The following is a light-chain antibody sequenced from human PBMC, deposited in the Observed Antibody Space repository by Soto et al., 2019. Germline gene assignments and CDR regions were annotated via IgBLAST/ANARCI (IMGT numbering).Light chain of an antibody. CDR2: GAS. CDR3: QQFDKWPTT. CDR1: QSVSIN. Sequence: EIVMTQSPATLSVSPGERATLSCRASQSVSINFAWYQQKPGQAPRLLSYGASTRATGIPARFSGSGSGTEFTLTISSLQSEDFAVYYCQQFDKWPTTFGQGTKV. J-gene: IGKJ1*01. V-gene: IGKV3-15*01.